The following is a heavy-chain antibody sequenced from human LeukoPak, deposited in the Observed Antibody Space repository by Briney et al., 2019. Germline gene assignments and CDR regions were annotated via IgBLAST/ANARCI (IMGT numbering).Heavy chain of an antibody. CDR1: DFTFSNYT. J-gene: IGHJ4*02. Sequence: GGSLRLSCAASDFTFSNYTMSWVRLAPGKGLEWVAAISGSGRDTYYADSVKGRFTISRDNSRNTVYLQMNSLRADDTAVYYCARARYENSGHYYDHWGQGALVTVSS. D-gene: IGHD3-22*01. CDR2: ISGSGRDT. V-gene: IGHV3-23*01. CDR3: ARARYENSGHYYDH.